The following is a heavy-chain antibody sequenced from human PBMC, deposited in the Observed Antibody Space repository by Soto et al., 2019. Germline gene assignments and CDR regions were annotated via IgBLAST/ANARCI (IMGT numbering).Heavy chain of an antibody. V-gene: IGHV4-39*01. CDR1: GGSITRNNHY. CDR2: ILYSGST. J-gene: IGHJ4*02. Sequence: QLQLQESGPGLVKPSETLSLTCIVSGGSITRNNHYWGWIRQSPGKGLEWFGSILYSGSTNYNPSLKSRVTLSVETSKTQFSLKMSSVTAADTALYYCARLGSSGWYQGSYFDYWGQGTLVTVSS. CDR3: ARLGSSGWYQGSYFDY. D-gene: IGHD6-19*01.